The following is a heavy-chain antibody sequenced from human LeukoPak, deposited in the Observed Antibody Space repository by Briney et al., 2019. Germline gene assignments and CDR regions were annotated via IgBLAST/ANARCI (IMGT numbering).Heavy chain of an antibody. V-gene: IGHV4-59*01. CDR1: GGSISSYY. Sequence: SETLSLTCTVSGGSISSYYWSWIRQPPGKGLEWIGYIYYSGSTNYNPSLKSRVTISVDTSKNQFSLRLSSVTAADTAVYYCARDLIMAGPQGGWYFDYWGQGTLVTVSS. CDR3: ARDLIMAGPQGGWYFDY. D-gene: IGHD6-19*01. J-gene: IGHJ4*02. CDR2: IYYSGST.